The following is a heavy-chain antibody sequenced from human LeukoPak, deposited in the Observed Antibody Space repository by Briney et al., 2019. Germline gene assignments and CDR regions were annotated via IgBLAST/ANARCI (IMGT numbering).Heavy chain of an antibody. Sequence: SQTLSLTCAISGDSVSGNSAAWNWIRQSPSRGLEWLGRTYYRSKWYNDYAVSVKSRITINPDTSKNQFSLKLSSVTAADTAVYYCARHRRNPAEGGGYFDYWGQGTLVTVSS. CDR2: TYYRSKWYN. J-gene: IGHJ4*02. D-gene: IGHD3-16*01. CDR1: GDSVSGNSAA. V-gene: IGHV6-1*01. CDR3: ARHRRNPAEGGGYFDY.